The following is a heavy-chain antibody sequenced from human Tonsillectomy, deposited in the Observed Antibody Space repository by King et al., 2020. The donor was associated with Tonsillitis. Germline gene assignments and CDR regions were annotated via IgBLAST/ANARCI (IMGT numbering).Heavy chain of an antibody. V-gene: IGHV4-4*02. Sequence: QLQESGPGLVKPSGTLSLTCAVSGGSISSSHWWSWVRQPPGKGLEWIGEIFHSGNTNYNPSLKSRVTISVDKSKNQFSLKMNSVTAADPAIYYCARWGLRSSDDAFDIWGQGTKVTVSS. D-gene: IGHD6-25*01. CDR2: IFHSGNT. CDR3: ARWGLRSSDDAFDI. CDR1: GGSISSSHW. J-gene: IGHJ3*02.